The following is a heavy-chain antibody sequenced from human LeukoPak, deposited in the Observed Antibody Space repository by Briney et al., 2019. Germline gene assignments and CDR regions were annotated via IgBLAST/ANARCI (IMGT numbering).Heavy chain of an antibody. CDR3: ARGSINSGWWYWYFDV. V-gene: IGHV5-51*01. Sequence: GESLKISCKGSGYSFTNYWIGWVRQMPGKGLKWMGIIYPGDSDARYSPSFQGQVTISVDKSISTAYLQWSSLKASDTAMYYCARGSINSGWWYWYFDVWGRGTLVTVSS. D-gene: IGHD6-19*01. CDR1: GYSFTNYW. CDR2: IYPGDSDA. J-gene: IGHJ2*01.